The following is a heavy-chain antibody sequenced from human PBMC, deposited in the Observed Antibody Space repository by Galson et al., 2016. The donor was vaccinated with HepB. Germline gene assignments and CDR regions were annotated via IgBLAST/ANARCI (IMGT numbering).Heavy chain of an antibody. Sequence: LSLTCTVSGGSISSSSYYWGWIRQPPGKGLEYIGSIYYSGSTYYDPSLKSRVTISVDTSENQFSLRLTSVTAADTAVYYCARNLGSTNHPYYLDYWGQGTLVTVSS. D-gene: IGHD1-14*01. CDR2: IYYSGST. CDR1: GGSISSSSYY. J-gene: IGHJ4*02. CDR3: ARNLGSTNHPYYLDY. V-gene: IGHV4-39*01.